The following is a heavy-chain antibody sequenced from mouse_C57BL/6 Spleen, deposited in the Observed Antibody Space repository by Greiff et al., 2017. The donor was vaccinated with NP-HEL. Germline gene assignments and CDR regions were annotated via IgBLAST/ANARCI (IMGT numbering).Heavy chain of an antibody. CDR3: AIGRGYSPWFAY. D-gene: IGHD2-3*01. Sequence: QVHVKQSGAELVKPGASVKVSCKASGYTFTSYWMHWVKQRPGQGLEWIGRIHPSDSDTNYNQKFKGKATLTVDKSSSTAYMQLSSLTSEDSAVYYCAIGRGYSPWFAYWGQGTLVTGSA. V-gene: IGHV1-74*01. CDR1: GYTFTSYW. J-gene: IGHJ3*01. CDR2: IHPSDSDT.